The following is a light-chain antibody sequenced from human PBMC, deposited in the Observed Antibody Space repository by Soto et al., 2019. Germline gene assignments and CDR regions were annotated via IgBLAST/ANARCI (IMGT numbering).Light chain of an antibody. J-gene: IGKJ4*01. Sequence: EVVLTQSPGTLSLSPGERAALSCKASQSISSNYLAWFQQKPGQAPRLLIYGASSRATGIPDRFSGSGSGTDFTLTISRLEPEDFAVYFCQQYGSPPFPFGGGSKVDIK. CDR2: GAS. V-gene: IGKV3-20*01. CDR3: QQYGSPPFP. CDR1: QSISSNY.